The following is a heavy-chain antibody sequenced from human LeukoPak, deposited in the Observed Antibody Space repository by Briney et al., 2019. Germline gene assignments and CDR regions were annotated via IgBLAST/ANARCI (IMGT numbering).Heavy chain of an antibody. V-gene: IGHV3-7*01. CDR2: IKQDGSEK. CDR1: GFTFSSYW. CDR3: AREDRSAYYYYMDV. J-gene: IGHJ6*03. Sequence: GGSLRLSCAASGFTFSSYWMSWVRQAPGKGLEWVANIKQDGSEKYYVDSVKGRFTISRDNAKNSLYLQMNSLRAEDTAVYYCAREDRSAYYYYMDVWGKGTTVTISS.